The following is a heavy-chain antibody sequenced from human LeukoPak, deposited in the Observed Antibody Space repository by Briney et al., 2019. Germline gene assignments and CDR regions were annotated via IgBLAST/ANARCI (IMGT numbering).Heavy chain of an antibody. V-gene: IGHV3-53*01. CDR1: GFTVSSNY. D-gene: IGHD5-12*01. CDR3: ARGGSGYDSPPFDY. Sequence: GGSLRHSCAASGFTVSSNYMSWVRQAPGKGLEWVSVIYSGGSTYYADSVKGRFTISRDNSKNTLYLQMNSLRAEDTAVYYCARGGSGYDSPPFDYWGQGTLVTVSS. CDR2: IYSGGST. J-gene: IGHJ4*02.